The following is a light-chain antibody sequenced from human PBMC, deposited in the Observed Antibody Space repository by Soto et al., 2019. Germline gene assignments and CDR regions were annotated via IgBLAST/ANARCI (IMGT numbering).Light chain of an antibody. CDR1: QSVNSRF. Sequence: EIVLTQSPGTLSLPPGERAALSCRASQSVNSRFLVWYQQKPGQAPRLLIHGAFTRATGIPDRFSGSGSGTDFTLTIARLEPEDSAVYYCQQYGGSPPITFGQGTRLEIK. J-gene: IGKJ5*01. CDR2: GAF. V-gene: IGKV3-20*01. CDR3: QQYGGSPPIT.